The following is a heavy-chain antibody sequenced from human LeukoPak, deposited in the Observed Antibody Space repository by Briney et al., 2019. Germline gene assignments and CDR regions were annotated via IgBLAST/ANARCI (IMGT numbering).Heavy chain of an antibody. CDR1: GFAVISNY. J-gene: IGHJ4*02. V-gene: IGHV3-66*01. Sequence: PGGSLRLSCAASGFAVISNYMGWVRQAPGKGLEWVSVIYSGGSTYYADSVKGRFTISRDNAKNSLYLQMNSLRAEDTAVYYCARSLNPGIAAAPLGGDYWGQGTLVTVSS. CDR2: IYSGGST. CDR3: ARSLNPGIAAAPLGGDY. D-gene: IGHD6-13*01.